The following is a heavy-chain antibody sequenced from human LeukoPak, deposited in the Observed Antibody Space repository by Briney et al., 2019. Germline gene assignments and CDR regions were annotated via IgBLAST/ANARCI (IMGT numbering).Heavy chain of an antibody. Sequence: ASVKVSCKASGGTFSSYAISWVRQAPGQGLEWMGGIIPIFGTANYAQKFQGRVTITADKSTSTAYMELSSLKTEDTAVYYCTRPYCSSTSCYPDWFDPWGQGTLVTVSS. J-gene: IGHJ5*02. CDR1: GGTFSSYA. V-gene: IGHV1-69*06. CDR3: TRPYCSSTSCYPDWFDP. CDR2: IIPIFGTA. D-gene: IGHD2-2*01.